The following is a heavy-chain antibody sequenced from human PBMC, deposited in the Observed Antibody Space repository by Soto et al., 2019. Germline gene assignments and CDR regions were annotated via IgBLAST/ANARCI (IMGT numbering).Heavy chain of an antibody. CDR3: AKSSPGRYCTNGVCYTGGIQLWSPFDY. D-gene: IGHD2-8*01. Sequence: PGGSLRLSCAASGFTFSSYAMSWVRQAPGKGLEWVSAISGSGGSTYYADSVKGRFTISRDNSKNTLYLQMNSLRAEDTAVYYCAKSSPGRYCTNGVCYTGGIQLWSPFDYWGQGTLVTVSS. J-gene: IGHJ4*02. CDR2: ISGSGGST. CDR1: GFTFSSYA. V-gene: IGHV3-23*01.